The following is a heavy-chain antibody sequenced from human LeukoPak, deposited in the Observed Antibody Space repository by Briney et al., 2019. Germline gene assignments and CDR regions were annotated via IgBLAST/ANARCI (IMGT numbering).Heavy chain of an antibody. V-gene: IGHV4-39*01. J-gene: IGHJ4*02. CDR2: IYTSGST. Sequence: SETLSLTCTVSGGSISSSSYYWGWIRQPPGKGLEWIGSIYTSGSTNYNPSLKSRVTISVDTSKNQFSLKLSSVTAADTAVYYCARLSYSYGSGILVDYWGQGTLVTVSS. D-gene: IGHD3-10*01. CDR1: GGSISSSSYY. CDR3: ARLSYSYGSGILVDY.